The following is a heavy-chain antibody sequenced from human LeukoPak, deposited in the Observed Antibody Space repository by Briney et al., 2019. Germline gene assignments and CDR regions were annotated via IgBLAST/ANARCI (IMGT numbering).Heavy chain of an antibody. Sequence: ASVKVSCKASGYTFTAYYIHWVRQAPGQGLEWMGWMNPNSGATNYAQEFQGRVTMTRDTSISTAYMELSRLTSDDTAVYYCARDRSSSSGVNAFDIWGQGTLVTVS. V-gene: IGHV1-2*02. CDR1: GYTFTAYY. CDR3: ARDRSSSSGVNAFDI. CDR2: MNPNSGAT. D-gene: IGHD6-13*01. J-gene: IGHJ3*02.